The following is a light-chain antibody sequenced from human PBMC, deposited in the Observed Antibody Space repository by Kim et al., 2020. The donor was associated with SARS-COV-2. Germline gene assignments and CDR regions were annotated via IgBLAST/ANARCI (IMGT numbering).Light chain of an antibody. J-gene: IGKJ2*03. CDR2: GAS. Sequence: GSPGETATLSCRASQSVNTNFAWYQQKPGQAPRLLIYGASTRASGVPARFSGSGSGTEFTLTISSLQSEDFAVYYCQQFNNWPLYSFGQGTKLEI. CDR3: QQFNNWPLYS. CDR1: QSVNTN. V-gene: IGKV3-15*01.